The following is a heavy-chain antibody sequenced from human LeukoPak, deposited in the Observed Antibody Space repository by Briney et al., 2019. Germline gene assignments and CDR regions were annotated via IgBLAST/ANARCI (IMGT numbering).Heavy chain of an antibody. CDR1: GYTFTGYY. CDR2: INPNSGGT. D-gene: IGHD7-27*01. J-gene: IGHJ4*02. V-gene: IGHV1-2*06. Sequence: ASVKVSCKTSGYTFTGYYMHWVRQAPGQGLEWMGRINPNSGGTNYAQKFQGRVTVTSDTSISTAYMELNNLRSDDTAVYYCARVVEARTWGLGNYWGQGTLVTVSS. CDR3: ARVVEARTWGLGNY.